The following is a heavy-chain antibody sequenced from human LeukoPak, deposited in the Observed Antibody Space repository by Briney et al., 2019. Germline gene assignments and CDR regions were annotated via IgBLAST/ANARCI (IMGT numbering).Heavy chain of an antibody. D-gene: IGHD6-19*01. J-gene: IGHJ3*02. V-gene: IGHV4-30-4*01. CDR1: GGSISSGDYY. Sequence: SETLSLTCTVSGGSISSGDYYWSWIRQPPGKGLEWIGYIYYSGSTNYNPSLKSRVTISVDTSKNQFSLKLSSVTAADTAVYYCARLPFEWLVGGAFDIWGQGTMVTVSS. CDR3: ARLPFEWLVGGAFDI. CDR2: IYYSGST.